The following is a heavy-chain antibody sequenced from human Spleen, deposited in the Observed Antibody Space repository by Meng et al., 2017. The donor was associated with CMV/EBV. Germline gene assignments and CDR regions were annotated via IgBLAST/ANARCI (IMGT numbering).Heavy chain of an antibody. V-gene: IGHV3-48*03. CDR1: GFTSSNYE. J-gene: IGHJ6*02. CDR2: ISISGNTI. CDR3: ARRHRMDV. Sequence: LSLTCAASGFTSSNYEMNWVRQAPGKGLEWVSYISISGNTIFYADSVKGRFTISRDNAKNSLYLQMNSLRAEDTAVYYCARRHRMDVWGRGTTVTVSS.